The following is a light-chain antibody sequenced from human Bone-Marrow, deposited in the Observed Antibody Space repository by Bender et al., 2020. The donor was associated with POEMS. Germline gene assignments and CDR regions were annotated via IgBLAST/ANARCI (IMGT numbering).Light chain of an antibody. CDR1: SSKFGSYP. J-gene: IGLJ3*02. Sequence: QSVLTQPPSASGTPGQRVTISCSGSSSKFGSYPVNWYQQLPGAAPKLVIFNNSQRPSGVPDRFSGSNSGTSASLAISGLLSDVEADFYCATWDGSLNGWVFGGGTQLTVL. CDR2: NNS. V-gene: IGLV1-44*01. CDR3: ATWDGSLNGWV.